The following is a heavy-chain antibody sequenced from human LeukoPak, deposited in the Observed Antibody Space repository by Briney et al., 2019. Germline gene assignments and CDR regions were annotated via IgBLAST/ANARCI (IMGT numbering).Heavy chain of an antibody. CDR2: ISAYNGNT. CDR3: ARYVIAAAGEIFDY. V-gene: IGHV1-18*04. J-gene: IGHJ4*02. D-gene: IGHD6-13*01. Sequence: ASVKVSCKASGYTFTSYGISWVRQAPGQGLEGMGWISAYNGNTNYAQKLQGRVTMTTDTSTSTAYMELRSLRSDDTAVYYCARYVIAAAGEIFDYWGQGTLVTVSS. CDR1: GYTFTSYG.